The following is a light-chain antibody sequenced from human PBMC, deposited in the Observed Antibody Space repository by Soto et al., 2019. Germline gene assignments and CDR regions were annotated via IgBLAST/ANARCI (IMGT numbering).Light chain of an antibody. J-gene: IGLJ3*02. V-gene: IGLV7-46*01. CDR2: DTS. Sequence: QAVVTQAPSLTVSPGGTVTLTCGSSTGSVTSGHYPYWFQQKPGHAPRTLIYDTSKKHSWTPARFSGSLLGGKAALTLSGVQPEDEAEYYCLLNSGNALHWVFGGGTKLTVL. CDR1: TGSVTSGHY. CDR3: LLNSGNALHWV.